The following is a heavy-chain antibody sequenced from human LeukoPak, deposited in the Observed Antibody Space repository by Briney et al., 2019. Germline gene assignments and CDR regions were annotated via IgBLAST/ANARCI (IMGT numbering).Heavy chain of an antibody. CDR2: IWYDGSNK. J-gene: IGHJ4*02. V-gene: IGHV3-33*08. D-gene: IGHD6-6*01. CDR1: GFTFSSYG. CDR3: VGSIAASGFDY. Sequence: GGSLRLFCAASGFTFSSYGMHWVRQAPGKGLEWVAVIWYDGSNKYYADSVKGRFTISRDNSKNTLYLQMNSLRAGHTAVYYCVGSIAASGFDYWGQGTLVTVSS.